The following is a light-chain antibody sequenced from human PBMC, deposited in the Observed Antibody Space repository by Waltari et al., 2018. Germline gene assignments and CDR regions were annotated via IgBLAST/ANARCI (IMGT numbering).Light chain of an antibody. CDR1: SSDVVGSDL. Sequence: QSALTQPASVSGSPGQSITISCTGPSSDVVGSDLVSWYQHHPGKAPHLIISEATKRPSGVSDLFSASKSDNTASLTISGLQADDEANYYCCSYAGSSTYVLFGGGTRLTVL. V-gene: IGLV2-23*01. CDR2: EAT. CDR3: CSYAGSSTYVL. J-gene: IGLJ3*02.